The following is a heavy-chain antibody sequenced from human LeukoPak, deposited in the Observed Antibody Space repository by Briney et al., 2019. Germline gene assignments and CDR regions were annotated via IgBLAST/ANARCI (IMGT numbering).Heavy chain of an antibody. Sequence: SETLSLTCGVSGGSITSTNWWSWVRQPPGQGLEWIGEVSLSGLTNYNPSLSSRVIMALDTSKNHLSLHLTSVTAADTAVYYCSREDGAFSPFGYWGQGYLVTVLS. CDR1: GGSITSTNW. CDR3: SREDGAFSPFGY. V-gene: IGHV4-4*02. D-gene: IGHD5-24*01. CDR2: VSLSGLT. J-gene: IGHJ4*02.